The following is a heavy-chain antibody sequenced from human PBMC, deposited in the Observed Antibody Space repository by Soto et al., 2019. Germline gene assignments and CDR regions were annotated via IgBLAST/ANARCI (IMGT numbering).Heavy chain of an antibody. CDR1: GGSISSADYY. CDR3: ARGPLLGGGALHV. Sequence: QVQLQESGPGLVKPSQTLSLTCNVSGGSISSADYYWNWIRQPPGKGLEWIGRIRSNGITYYIPPLKSRLIISLDTSNNQFSLTLRSLTAADTAVYYCARGPLLGGGALHVWGQGTTVTVSS. D-gene: IGHD2-15*01. V-gene: IGHV4-30-4*01. CDR2: IRSNGIT. J-gene: IGHJ6*02.